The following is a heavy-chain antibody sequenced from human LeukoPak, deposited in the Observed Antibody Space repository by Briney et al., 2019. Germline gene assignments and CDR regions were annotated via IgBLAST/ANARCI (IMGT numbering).Heavy chain of an antibody. CDR1: GYSFTSYW. Sequence: GESLKISCKGSGYSFTSYWIAWVRQMPGKGLEWMGIIYPGDSGTRNSPSFQGQVTISADKSISTAYLQWSSLKAADTAMYYCARRSRGYCSSTSCFFDSWGQGTLVTVSS. V-gene: IGHV5-51*01. D-gene: IGHD2-2*01. J-gene: IGHJ4*02. CDR3: ARRSRGYCSSTSCFFDS. CDR2: IYPGDSGT.